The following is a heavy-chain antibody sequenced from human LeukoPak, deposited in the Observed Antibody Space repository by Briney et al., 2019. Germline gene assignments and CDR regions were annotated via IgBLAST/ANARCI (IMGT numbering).Heavy chain of an antibody. V-gene: IGHV5-51*01. CDR1: GYSFTSYW. Sequence: GESLKISCKGSGYSFTSYWIGWVRQMPGKGLEWMGIIYPGDSDTRYSPSFQGQVTISADKSISTAYLQWSSLKASDTAMYYCARLGCSSTSCSSDAFDIWGQGTMVTVSS. D-gene: IGHD2-2*01. CDR2: IYPGDSDT. CDR3: ARLGCSSTSCSSDAFDI. J-gene: IGHJ3*02.